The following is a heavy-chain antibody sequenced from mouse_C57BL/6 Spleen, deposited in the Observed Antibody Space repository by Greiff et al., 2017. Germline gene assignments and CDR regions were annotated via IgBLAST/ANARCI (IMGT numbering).Heavy chain of an antibody. CDR2: IDPSDSYT. CDR1: GYTFTSYW. V-gene: IGHV1-59*01. CDR3: AREGGGSRYFDV. Sequence: VQLQQPGAELVRPGTSVKLSCKASGYTFTSYWMHWVKQRPGQGLEWIGVIDPSDSYTNYNQKFKGKATLTVDTSSSTAYMQLSSLTSEDSAVYYCAREGGGSRYFDVWGTGTTVTVSS. J-gene: IGHJ1*03. D-gene: IGHD1-1*01.